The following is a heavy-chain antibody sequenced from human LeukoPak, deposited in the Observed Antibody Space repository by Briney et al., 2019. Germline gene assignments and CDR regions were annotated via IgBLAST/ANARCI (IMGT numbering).Heavy chain of an antibody. Sequence: GASVKVSCKASGYTFTSYYMHWVRQAPGQRLEWMGWINAGNGNTKYSQKFQGRVTITRDTSASTVYMELSSLRSEDTAVYYCARGEIVITFGSSRPGDAFNIWGQGTMVTVSS. D-gene: IGHD3-16*01. J-gene: IGHJ3*02. CDR1: GYTFTSYY. CDR2: INAGNGNT. V-gene: IGHV1-3*01. CDR3: ARGEIVITFGSSRPGDAFNI.